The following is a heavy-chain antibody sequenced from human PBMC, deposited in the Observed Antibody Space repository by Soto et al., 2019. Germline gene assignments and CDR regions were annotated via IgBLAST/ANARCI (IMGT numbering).Heavy chain of an antibody. CDR2: SSAYNGNT. V-gene: IGHV1-18*01. D-gene: IGHD6-13*01. J-gene: IGHJ6*02. CDR1: GYTFTSYG. Sequence: QVQLVQSGAEVKKPGASVKVSCKASGYTFTSYGISWVRQAPGQGLEWMGWSSAYNGNTNYAQKLQGRVTMTTDTSTSTAYMELRSLRTDDTAVYYCARDSGSGYVGFYGMDVWGQGTTVTVSS. CDR3: ARDSGSGYVGFYGMDV.